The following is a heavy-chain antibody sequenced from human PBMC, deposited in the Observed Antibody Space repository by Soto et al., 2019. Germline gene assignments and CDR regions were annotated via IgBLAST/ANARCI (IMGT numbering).Heavy chain of an antibody. CDR2: ITYDGSNK. J-gene: IGHJ4*02. Sequence: QVQLVESGRGVVQPGTSLRLFCAASGFSFSKYGIHWVRQAPGKGLEWVAIITYDGSNKYHLDSVKGRFTISRDNSRNTALLQMDSLTAEDTATYYCAKALSEWIPTYCFDSWGQGARVTVTS. V-gene: IGHV3-30*18. CDR3: AKALSEWIPTYCFDS. CDR1: GFSFSKYG. D-gene: IGHD3-3*01.